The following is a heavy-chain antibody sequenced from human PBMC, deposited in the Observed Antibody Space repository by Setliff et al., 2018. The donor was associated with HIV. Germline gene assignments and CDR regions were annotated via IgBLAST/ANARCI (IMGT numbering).Heavy chain of an antibody. Sequence: PSETLSLTCTVSGDSISSGSYFWIWIRQPAGKGLEWIGHIHTSGSTKYNPSLKSRVTISVDTSKNQFSLKLSSVIAADTAVYYCARHAAGPDGPFDYWGQGTLVTV. D-gene: IGHD2-2*01. V-gene: IGHV4-61*09. CDR2: IHTSGST. CDR3: ARHAAGPDGPFDY. J-gene: IGHJ4*02. CDR1: GDSISSGSYF.